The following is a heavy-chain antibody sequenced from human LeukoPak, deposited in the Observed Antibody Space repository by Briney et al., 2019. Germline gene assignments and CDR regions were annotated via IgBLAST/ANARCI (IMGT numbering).Heavy chain of an antibody. V-gene: IGHV1-2*02. CDR1: GYTFTGYY. J-gene: IGHJ5*02. Sequence: GASVKVSCKASGYTFTGYYMHWVRQAPGQGLEWMGWINPNSGGTNYAQKFQGRVTMTRDTSISTAYMELSRLRSDDTAVYYCARGEIVDCSSTSCYGNWFDPWGQGTLVTVSS. D-gene: IGHD2-2*01. CDR2: INPNSGGT. CDR3: ARGEIVDCSSTSCYGNWFDP.